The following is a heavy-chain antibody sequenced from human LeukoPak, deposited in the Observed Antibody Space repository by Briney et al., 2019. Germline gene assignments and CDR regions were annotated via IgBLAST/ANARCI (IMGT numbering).Heavy chain of an antibody. CDR2: ISAYNSNT. Sequence: ASVKVSCKASGYTFTSYGINWVRQAPGQGLEWMGWISAYNSNTHYAQKFQGRVTMTRDMSTSTVYMELSSLRSEDTAVYYCARDGGSSSFIGWFDPWGQGTLVTVSS. J-gene: IGHJ5*02. V-gene: IGHV1-18*01. CDR3: ARDGGSSSFIGWFDP. D-gene: IGHD6-6*01. CDR1: GYTFTSYG.